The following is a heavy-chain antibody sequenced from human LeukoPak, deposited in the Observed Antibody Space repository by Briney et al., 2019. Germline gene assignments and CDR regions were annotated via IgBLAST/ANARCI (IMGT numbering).Heavy chain of an antibody. CDR1: GFTFSSYS. D-gene: IGHD3-22*01. CDR2: ISSSSSTI. CDR3: AKDYDSSGYYYEEY. V-gene: IGHV3-48*04. J-gene: IGHJ4*02. Sequence: GGSLRLSCAASGFTFSSYSMNWVRQAPGKGLEWVSYISSSSSTIYYADSVKGRFTISRDNAKNSLYLQMNSLRAEDTAVYYCAKDYDSSGYYYEEYWGQGTLVTVSS.